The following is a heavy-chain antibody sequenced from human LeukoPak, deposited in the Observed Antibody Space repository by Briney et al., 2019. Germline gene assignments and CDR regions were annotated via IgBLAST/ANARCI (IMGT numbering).Heavy chain of an antibody. D-gene: IGHD3-22*01. CDR2: ISGSGGST. J-gene: IGHJ3*02. CDR3: AKDVYYYDSSGYYPDAFDI. V-gene: IGHV3-23*01. Sequence: GGSLRLSCAASGFTFSSYAMSWVRQAPGKGLEWVSAISGSGGSTYYADSVKGRFTISRDNSKNTLYLQMNSLRAEDTAVYYCAKDVYYYDSSGYYPDAFDIWGQGTVVTVSS. CDR1: GFTFSSYA.